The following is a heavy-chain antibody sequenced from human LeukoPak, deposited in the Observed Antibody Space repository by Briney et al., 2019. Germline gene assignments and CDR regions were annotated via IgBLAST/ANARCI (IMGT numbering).Heavy chain of an antibody. D-gene: IGHD3-3*01. V-gene: IGHV1-2*02. CDR3: ARGGGYDFWSGYYGD. CDR2: INPNSGGT. J-gene: IGHJ4*02. Sequence: ASVKVSCKASGYTFTGYYMHWVRQAPGQGLEWMGWINPNSGGTNYAQKFQGRVTMTRDTSTSTVYMELSSLRSEDTAVYYCARGGGYDFWSGYYGDWGQGTLVTVSS. CDR1: GYTFTGYY.